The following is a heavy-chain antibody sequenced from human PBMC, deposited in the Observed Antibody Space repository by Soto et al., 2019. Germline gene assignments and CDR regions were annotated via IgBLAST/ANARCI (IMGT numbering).Heavy chain of an antibody. CDR3: ARHENRWYASDY. CDR2: MYHSGST. J-gene: IGHJ4*02. CDR1: GGSISSGGYS. D-gene: IGHD6-13*01. V-gene: IGHV4-30-2*03. Sequence: SETLSLTCAVSGGSISSGGYSWSWIRQPPGKGLEWIGYMYHSGSTYYNPSLKSRVTISVDTAKNQFSLKVSSVTAADTAVYYCARHENRWYASDYWGQGTLVTVSS.